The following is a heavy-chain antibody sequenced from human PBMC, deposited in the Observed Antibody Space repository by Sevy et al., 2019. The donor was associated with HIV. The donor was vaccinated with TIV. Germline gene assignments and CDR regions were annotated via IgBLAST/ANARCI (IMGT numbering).Heavy chain of an antibody. CDR2: FSCNSGSI. J-gene: IGHJ3*02. D-gene: IGHD6-13*01. V-gene: IGHV3-9*01. Sequence: GGSLRLSCAASGFTFDDYAMHWVRQAPGKGLEWVSGFSCNSGSIGYADSVKGRFTISRDNAKNTSYLQMNSLRAEDTALYYGAKDTVEIAAAGTGGAFDIWVQGTMVTVSS. CDR3: AKDTVEIAAAGTGGAFDI. CDR1: GFTFDDYA.